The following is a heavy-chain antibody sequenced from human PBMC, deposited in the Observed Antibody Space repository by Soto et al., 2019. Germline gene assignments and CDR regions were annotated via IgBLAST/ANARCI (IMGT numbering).Heavy chain of an antibody. CDR3: AREYRGGGTTGHFDY. J-gene: IGHJ4*02. D-gene: IGHD2-21*01. CDR1: GYTFTSYD. Sequence: GASVKVSCKASGYTFTSYDINWVQQATGQGLEWMGWMNPNSGNTGYAQKFQGRVTMTRNTSISTAYMELSSLRSEDTAVYYCAREYRGGGTTGHFDYWGQGTLVTVSS. V-gene: IGHV1-8*01. CDR2: MNPNSGNT.